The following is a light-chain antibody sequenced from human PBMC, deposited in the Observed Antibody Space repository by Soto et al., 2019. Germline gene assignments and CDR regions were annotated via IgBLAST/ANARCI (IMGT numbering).Light chain of an antibody. V-gene: IGLV2-14*01. CDR1: RSDVGGYNY. CDR3: TSYTGSSTPRV. J-gene: IGLJ3*02. CDR2: EVS. Sequence: QSVLTQPASVSGSPGQSITISCAGTRSDVGGYNYVSWYQQHPGKAPKLMIYEVSNRPSGVSNRFSGSKSGSTASLTISGLQAEDEADYYCTSYTGSSTPRVFGGGTKLTVL.